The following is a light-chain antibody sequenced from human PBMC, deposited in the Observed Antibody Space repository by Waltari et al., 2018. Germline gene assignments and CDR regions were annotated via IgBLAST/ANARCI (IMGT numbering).Light chain of an antibody. Sequence: QSALTQPASVSGSPGQSITISCTGTSSDVGGYNYVSWYQQHPGKAPKLMIYDVSNRPSGVFNRFSGSKSGNTASRTISGLQAEDEADYYCSSYTSSSTLYVFGTGTKVTVL. CDR3: SSYTSSSTLYV. CDR1: SSDVGGYNY. V-gene: IGLV2-14*03. J-gene: IGLJ1*01. CDR2: DVS.